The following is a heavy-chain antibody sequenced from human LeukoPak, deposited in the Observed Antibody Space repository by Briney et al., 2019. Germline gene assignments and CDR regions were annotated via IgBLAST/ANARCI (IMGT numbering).Heavy chain of an antibody. V-gene: IGHV4-61*02. CDR1: GGSISSGSYY. Sequence: SETLSLTCIVSGGSISSGSYYWSWIRQPAGKGLEWIGRVFTSGSTDYNPSFKTRVTMSVDTSKNQFSLKLSSVTAADTAVYYCARGPLTMTRGFDPWGQGALVTVSS. CDR2: VFTSGST. CDR3: ARGPLTMTRGFDP. J-gene: IGHJ5*02. D-gene: IGHD4-17*01.